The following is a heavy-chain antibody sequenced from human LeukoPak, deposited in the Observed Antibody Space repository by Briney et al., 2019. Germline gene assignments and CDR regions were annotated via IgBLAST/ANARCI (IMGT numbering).Heavy chain of an antibody. CDR1: GFTFSSYG. CDR3: AKDTEYSGSYFAFDI. J-gene: IGHJ3*02. Sequence: GGSLRLSCAASGFTFSSYGMSWVRQAPGKGLEWVSAISGSGGSTYYADSVKGRFTISRDNSKNTLCLQMNSLRAEDTAVYYCAKDTEYSGSYFAFDIWGQGTMVTVSS. V-gene: IGHV3-23*01. D-gene: IGHD1-26*01. CDR2: ISGSGGST.